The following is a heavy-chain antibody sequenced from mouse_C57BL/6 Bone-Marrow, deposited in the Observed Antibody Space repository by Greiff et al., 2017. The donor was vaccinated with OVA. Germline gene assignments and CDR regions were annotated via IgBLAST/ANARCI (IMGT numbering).Heavy chain of an antibody. D-gene: IGHD1-1*01. CDR3: ARRGYYGSVAWFAY. CDR2: IDPSDSYT. CDR1: GYTFTSYW. Sequence: QVQLQQPGAELVMPGASVKLSCKASGYTFTSYWMHWVKQRPGQGLEWIGEIDPSDSYTNYNQKFKGKSTLTVDKSSSTAYRQLSSLTSEDSAVYYCARRGYYGSVAWFAYWGQGTLVTVSA. V-gene: IGHV1-69*01. J-gene: IGHJ3*01.